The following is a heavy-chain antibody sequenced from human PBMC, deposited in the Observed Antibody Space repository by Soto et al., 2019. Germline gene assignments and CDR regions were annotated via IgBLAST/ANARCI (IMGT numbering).Heavy chain of an antibody. D-gene: IGHD3-22*01. J-gene: IGHJ4*02. CDR3: ARDREYYESSGLYFDY. V-gene: IGHV4-59*01. CDR2: IYYGWNT. Sequence: SETLSLTCIVSGGSISDYYCSWVRQTPGKGLEWIGYIYYGWNTNYNPSLKSRVTISVDTSKNQFSLKLISVTAADTAVYYCARDREYYESSGLYFDYWGQGTLVTVSS. CDR1: GGSISDYY.